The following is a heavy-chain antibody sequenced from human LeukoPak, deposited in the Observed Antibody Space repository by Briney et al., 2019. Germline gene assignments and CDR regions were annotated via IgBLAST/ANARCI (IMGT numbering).Heavy chain of an antibody. Sequence: SQTLSLTCTVSGGPISSGGYYWSWIRQHPGKGLEWIGYISYSGSTYYNPSLKSRVTISLDTSKNQFSLKLSSATAADTAVYYCASPHEYYFDYWGQGTLVTVSS. J-gene: IGHJ4*02. CDR1: GGPISSGGYY. CDR2: ISYSGST. V-gene: IGHV4-31*03. CDR3: ASPHEYYFDY.